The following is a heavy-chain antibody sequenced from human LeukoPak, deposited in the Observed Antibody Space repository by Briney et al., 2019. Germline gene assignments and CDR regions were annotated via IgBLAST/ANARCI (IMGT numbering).Heavy chain of an antibody. CDR2: IIPIFGTA. Sequence: GSSVKVSCKASGGTFSSYAISWVRQAPGQGLEWMGGIIPIFGTANYAQKFQGRVTITADESTSTAYMELSSLRSEDTAVYYCARVIYDYVWGSYRYLGAFDIWGQGTMVTVSS. V-gene: IGHV1-69*01. CDR3: ARVIYDYVWGSYRYLGAFDI. D-gene: IGHD3-16*02. J-gene: IGHJ3*02. CDR1: GGTFSSYA.